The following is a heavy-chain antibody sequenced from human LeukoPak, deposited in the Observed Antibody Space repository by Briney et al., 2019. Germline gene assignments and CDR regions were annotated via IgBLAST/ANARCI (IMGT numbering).Heavy chain of an antibody. CDR1: GFTVSNNY. CDR2: IYSGGST. D-gene: IGHD3-22*01. J-gene: IGHJ4*02. CDR3: ASYNYDSSGYYNY. V-gene: IGHV3-66*01. Sequence: PGGSLRLSCAASGFTVSNNYMSWVRQAPGKGLEWVSVIYSGGSTYYADSVKCRFTISRDKSKNTLFVQMNSLRAEDTAVYYCASYNYDSSGYYNYWGQGTLVTVSS.